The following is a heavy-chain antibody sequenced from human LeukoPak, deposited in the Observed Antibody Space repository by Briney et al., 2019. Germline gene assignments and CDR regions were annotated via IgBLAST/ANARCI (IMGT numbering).Heavy chain of an antibody. CDR1: GFIFSSLA. CDR2: INAVDANT. J-gene: IGHJ4*02. D-gene: IGHD3-16*01. V-gene: IGHV3-23*01. Sequence: GGSLRLSCAASGFIFSSLAMTWVRQAPGKGLEWVSTINAVDANTYYADSVKGRFTVSRDNSRNTLYLQMNSLRAEDTAVYYCAKFGSLHQPAYWGQGTLVTVSS. CDR3: AKFGSLHQPAY.